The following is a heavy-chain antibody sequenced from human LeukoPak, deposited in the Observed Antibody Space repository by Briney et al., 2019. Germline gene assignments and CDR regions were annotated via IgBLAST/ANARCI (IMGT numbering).Heavy chain of an antibody. J-gene: IGHJ4*02. CDR1: GFTFSTFT. CDR2: IVSNGDI. CDR3: AKDLGDYGDYTYEY. D-gene: IGHD4-17*01. Sequence: GGSLRLSCAASGFTFSTFTMNWVRQAPGKGLEWVSAIVSNGDIYYADSVKGRFTISRDNSKNTLYLQMNSLRAEDTAVYYCAKDLGDYGDYTYEYWGQGTLVTVSS. V-gene: IGHV3-23*01.